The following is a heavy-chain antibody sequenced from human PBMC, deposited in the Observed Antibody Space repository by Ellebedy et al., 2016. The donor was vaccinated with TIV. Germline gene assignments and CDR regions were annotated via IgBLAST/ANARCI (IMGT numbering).Heavy chain of an antibody. D-gene: IGHD6-6*01. CDR1: GGSVSSGNYY. V-gene: IGHV4-61*01. J-gene: IGHJ5*02. Sequence: MPSETLSLTCTVSGGSVSSGNYYWSWIRQPPGKGLEWIGYIYYNGSTKYNPSLTSRVTISVDTSKSQFSLKLSSVTAADTAVYYCARGWKSKAARRYNWFDPWGQGTLVTVSS. CDR3: ARGWKSKAARRYNWFDP. CDR2: IYYNGST.